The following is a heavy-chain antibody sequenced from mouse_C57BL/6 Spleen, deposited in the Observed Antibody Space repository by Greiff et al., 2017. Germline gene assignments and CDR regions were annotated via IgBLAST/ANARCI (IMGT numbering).Heavy chain of an antibody. Sequence: QVQLKQSGPELVKPGASVKISCKASGYAFSSSWMNWVKQRPGKGLEWIGRIYPGDGDTNYNGKFKGKATLTADKSSSTAYMQLSSLTSEDSAVYFCAREEYYYAMDYWGQGTSVTVSS. CDR2: IYPGDGDT. CDR3: AREEYYYAMDY. CDR1: GYAFSSSW. V-gene: IGHV1-82*01. J-gene: IGHJ4*01.